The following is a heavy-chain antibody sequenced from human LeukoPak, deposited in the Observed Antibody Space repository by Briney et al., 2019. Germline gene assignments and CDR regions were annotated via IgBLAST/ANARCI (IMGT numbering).Heavy chain of an antibody. D-gene: IGHD3-10*01. J-gene: IGHJ4*02. V-gene: IGHV1-69*05. CDR1: GGTFSSYA. CDR3: AGYGPPLDYYFDY. Sequence: ASVKVSCKASGGTFSSYAISWVRQAPGQGLEWMGGIIPIFGTANYAQTFQGRVTITTDESTSTAYMELSSMRSEDTAVYYCAGYGPPLDYYFDYWGQGTLVTVSS. CDR2: IIPIFGTA.